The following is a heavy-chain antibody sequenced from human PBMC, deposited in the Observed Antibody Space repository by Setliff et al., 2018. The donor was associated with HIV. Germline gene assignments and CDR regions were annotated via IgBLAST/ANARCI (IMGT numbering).Heavy chain of an antibody. CDR3: VREPDY. CDR1: GDSFGDFY. Sequence: SETLSLTCAMYGDSFGDFYWNWIRQAPGKGLEWIVELNDRGHINYNPSLKSRVTTSVDTSKNQFSLRLSSVTAADTAVYYCVREPDYWGQGTLVTAPQ. CDR2: LNDRGHI. J-gene: IGHJ4*02. D-gene: IGHD1-1*01. V-gene: IGHV4-34*01.